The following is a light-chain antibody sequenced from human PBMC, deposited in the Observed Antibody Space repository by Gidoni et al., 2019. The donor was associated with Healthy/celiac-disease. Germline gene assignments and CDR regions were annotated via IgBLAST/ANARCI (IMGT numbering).Light chain of an antibody. CDR2: GAS. J-gene: IGKJ4*01. V-gene: IGKV3-15*01. CDR1: QSVNSS. CDR3: QQYNNWPLT. Sequence: IVMTQSPATLSVSPGERATLSCRASQSVNSSLAWYQQKPGQAPRLLIYGASTRATGIPARFSGSGSGTEFTLTISSLQSEDFAVYYCQQYNNWPLTFGGGTKVEIK.